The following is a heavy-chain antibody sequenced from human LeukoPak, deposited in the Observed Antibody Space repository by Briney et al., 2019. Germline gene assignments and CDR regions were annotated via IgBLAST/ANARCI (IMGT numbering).Heavy chain of an antibody. D-gene: IGHD3-3*01. CDR1: GGSISSYY. J-gene: IGHJ3*02. CDR3: ARGRITIFGVVIIRGGAFDI. V-gene: IGHV4-59*12. CDR2: ISDIGSI. Sequence: PSETLSLTCTVSGGSISSYYWSWIRQPPGKGLEWIAYISDIGSINYNPSLKSRVTISLDTSKNQFSLKLSSVTAADTAVYYCARGRITIFGVVIIRGGAFDIWGQGTMVTVSS.